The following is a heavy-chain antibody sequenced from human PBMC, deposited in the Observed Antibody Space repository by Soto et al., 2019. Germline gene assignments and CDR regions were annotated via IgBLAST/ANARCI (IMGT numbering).Heavy chain of an antibody. CDR2: ISAYNGNT. CDR1: GYTFTGYY. CDR3: ARGRRGRDENWFDP. J-gene: IGHJ5*02. Sequence: ASVKVSCKASGYTFTGYYMHWVRQAPGQGLEWMGWISAYNGNTNYAQKLQGRVTMTTDTSTSTAYMELRSLRSDDTAVYYCARGRRGRDENWFDPWGQGTLVTVSS. V-gene: IGHV1-18*04. D-gene: IGHD3-10*01.